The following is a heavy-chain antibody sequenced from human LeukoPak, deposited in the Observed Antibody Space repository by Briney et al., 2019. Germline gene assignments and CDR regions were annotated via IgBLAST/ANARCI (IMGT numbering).Heavy chain of an antibody. D-gene: IGHD6-13*01. CDR1: GFTFSSYS. V-gene: IGHV3-74*01. Sequence: GGSLRLSCAASGFTFSSYSMNWVRQAPGKGLVWVSRINSDGSSTSYADSVKGRFTISRDNAKNTLYLQMNSLRAEDTAVYYCARGGSWYTDAFDIWGQGTMVTVSS. J-gene: IGHJ3*02. CDR2: INSDGSST. CDR3: ARGGSWYTDAFDI.